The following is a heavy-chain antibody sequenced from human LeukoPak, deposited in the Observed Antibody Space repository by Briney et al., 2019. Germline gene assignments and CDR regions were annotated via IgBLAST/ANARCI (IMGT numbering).Heavy chain of an antibody. V-gene: IGHV4-39*01. CDR3: ARPGQGGSSPNWFDP. Sequence: SETLSLTCTVSGGSISSSSYYWGWIRQPPGRGLEWIGSIYYSGSTYYNPSLKSRVTISVDTSKNQFSLKLSSVTAADTAVYYCARPGQGGSSPNWFDPWGQGTLVTVSS. D-gene: IGHD2-15*01. CDR2: IYYSGST. CDR1: GGSISSSSYY. J-gene: IGHJ5*02.